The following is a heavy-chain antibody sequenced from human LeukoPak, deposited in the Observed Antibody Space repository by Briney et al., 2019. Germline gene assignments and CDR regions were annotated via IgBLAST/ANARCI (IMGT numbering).Heavy chain of an antibody. CDR1: GFTFSSYA. V-gene: IGHV3-30-3*01. CDR2: ISYDGSNK. J-gene: IGHJ4*02. CDR3: ARDRVVTAMSPDY. D-gene: IGHD2-21*02. Sequence: GGSLRLSCAASGFTFSSYAMHWVRQAPGKGLEWVAVISYDGSNKYYADSVKGRFTISRDNSKNTLYLQMNSLRAEDTAVYYCARDRVVTAMSPDYWGQGTLVTVSS.